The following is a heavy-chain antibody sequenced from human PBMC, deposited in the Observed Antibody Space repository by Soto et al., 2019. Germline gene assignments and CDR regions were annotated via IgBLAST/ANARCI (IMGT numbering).Heavy chain of an antibody. CDR2: INHSGST. CDR3: ARGSGSYTVY. D-gene: IGHD1-26*01. CDR1: GGSFSGYY. J-gene: IGHJ4*02. Sequence: SETLSLTCAVYGGSFSGYYWSWIRQPPGKGLEWIGEINHSGSTNYNPSLKSRVTISVDTSKNQFSLKLSSVTAADTAVYYCARGSGSYTVYWGQGTLVTVYS. V-gene: IGHV4-34*01.